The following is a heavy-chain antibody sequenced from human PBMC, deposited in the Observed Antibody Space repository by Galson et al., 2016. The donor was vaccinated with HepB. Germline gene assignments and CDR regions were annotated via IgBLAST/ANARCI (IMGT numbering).Heavy chain of an antibody. Sequence: SLRLSCADSGFTFSYYWMSWVRQGPGKGLEWVGNIKEDGGEKNYVDSVKGRFSISRDNAKNSLSLQMNSLRVEDTAVYYFTRDFGYSNYDWGQGTLVTVSS. CDR3: TRDFGYSNYD. CDR1: GFTFSYYW. CDR2: IKEDGGEK. J-gene: IGHJ1*01. V-gene: IGHV3-7*01. D-gene: IGHD6-13*01.